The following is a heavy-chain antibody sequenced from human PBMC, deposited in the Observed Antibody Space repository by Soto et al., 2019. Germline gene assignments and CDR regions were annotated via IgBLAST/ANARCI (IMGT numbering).Heavy chain of an antibody. D-gene: IGHD5-12*01. Sequence: QVQLVQSGAEVKKLGASVKVSCKASGYTVIGYYIHWVRQSPGQGLEWMGWINPNSGGAKYSQKFQSWVTMTSDTSISTAYMELSRLQSDDTAVYYRARSGGGYDLGDYWGQGTLVTVSS. J-gene: IGHJ4*02. CDR3: ARSGGGYDLGDY. CDR1: GYTVIGYY. V-gene: IGHV1-2*04. CDR2: INPNSGGA.